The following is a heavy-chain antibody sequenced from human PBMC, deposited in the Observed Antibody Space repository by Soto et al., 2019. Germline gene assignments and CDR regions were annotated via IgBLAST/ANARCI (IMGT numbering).Heavy chain of an antibody. D-gene: IGHD6-13*01. J-gene: IGHJ6*02. V-gene: IGHV1-69*13. Sequence: SVKVSCKASGGSFSSYAISWLRQAPGQGLEWMGGIIPIVGTGNYAQNFQGRVTITADESTSTAYMELSSLRSEDTAMYYCARDLRAAGRPGMDVWGQGTTVTVSS. CDR3: ARDLRAAGRPGMDV. CDR2: IIPIVGTG. CDR1: GGSFSSYA.